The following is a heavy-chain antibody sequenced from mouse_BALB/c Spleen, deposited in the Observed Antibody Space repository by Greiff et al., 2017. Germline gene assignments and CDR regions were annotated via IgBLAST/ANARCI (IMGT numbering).Heavy chain of an antibody. CDR1: GFNIKDTY. D-gene: IGHD1-1*01. Sequence: EVQRVESGAELVKPGASVKLSCTASGFNIKDTYMHWVKQRPEQGLEWIGRIDPANGNTKYDPKFQGKATITADTSSNTAYLQLSSLTSEDTAVYYCASNYGFDYWGQGTTLTVSS. V-gene: IGHV14-3*02. J-gene: IGHJ2*01. CDR3: ASNYGFDY. CDR2: IDPANGNT.